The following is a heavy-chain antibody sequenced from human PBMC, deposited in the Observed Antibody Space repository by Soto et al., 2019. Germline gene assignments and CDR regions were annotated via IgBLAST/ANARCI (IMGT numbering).Heavy chain of an antibody. Sequence: GGSLRRSCAASGFTFSNYWMHWVRQAPVKGLVWVSRINSDGSTTSHADSVKGRFTISRDNAKNTLYLQMNSLRAEDTAVYYCARLPGYSTGWTPFDFWGQGTQVTVSS. J-gene: IGHJ4*02. CDR3: ARLPGYSTGWTPFDF. CDR2: INSDGSTT. V-gene: IGHV3-74*01. CDR1: GFTFSNYW. D-gene: IGHD6-19*01.